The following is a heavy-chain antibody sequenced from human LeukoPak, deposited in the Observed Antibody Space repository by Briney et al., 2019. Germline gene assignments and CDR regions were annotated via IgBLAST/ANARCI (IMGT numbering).Heavy chain of an antibody. CDR2: ISSSSSYI. Sequence: GGSLRLSCAASGFTFSTYTMNWVRQAPGKGLEWVSSISSSSSYIYYADSVKGRFTISRDNAKNSLYLQMNSLRAEDTAVYYCARGIAAAYYFDYWGQGTLVTVSS. V-gene: IGHV3-21*01. D-gene: IGHD6-13*01. J-gene: IGHJ4*02. CDR3: ARGIAAAYYFDY. CDR1: GFTFSTYT.